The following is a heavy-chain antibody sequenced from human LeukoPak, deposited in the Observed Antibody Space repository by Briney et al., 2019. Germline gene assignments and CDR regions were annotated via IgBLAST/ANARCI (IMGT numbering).Heavy chain of an antibody. CDR2: IASDGSST. D-gene: IGHD2-15*01. V-gene: IGHV3-74*01. CDR3: ARGRPHGSDY. Sequence: PGGSLRLSCAAPGFTFSSYWMNWVRQAPGKGLVWVSRIASDGSSTTYADSVKGRFSISRDNAKNTLYLQMNSLRVEDTAVYYCARGRPHGSDYWGQGTLVTVSS. J-gene: IGHJ4*02. CDR1: GFTFSSYW.